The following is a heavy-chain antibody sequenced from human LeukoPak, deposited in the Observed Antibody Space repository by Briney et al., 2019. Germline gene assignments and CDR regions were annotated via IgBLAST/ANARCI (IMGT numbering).Heavy chain of an antibody. J-gene: IGHJ4*02. CDR3: AKYDSSGYYLYYFDY. CDR1: GGSISSSSYY. D-gene: IGHD3-22*01. CDR2: IYYSGST. Sequence: SETLSLTCTVSGGSISSSSYYWGWIRQPPGKGLEWIGSIYYSGSTYYNPSLKSRVTISVDTSKNQFSLKLSSVTAADTAVYYCAKYDSSGYYLYYFDYWGQGTLVTVSS. V-gene: IGHV4-39*07.